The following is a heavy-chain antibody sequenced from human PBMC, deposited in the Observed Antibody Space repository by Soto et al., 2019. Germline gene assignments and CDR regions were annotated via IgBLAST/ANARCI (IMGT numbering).Heavy chain of an antibody. V-gene: IGHV1-18*04. CDR1: GYTFTSYG. CDR2: ISAYNGNT. Sequence: ASVKVSCKASGYTFTSYGISGVRQAPGRGLEWMGWISAYNGNTNYAQKLQGRVTMTTDTSTSTAYMELRSLRSDDTAVYYCERDRSITIFGVVSHNWFAPWDQGTLVPVSS. CDR3: ERDRSITIFGVVSHNWFAP. D-gene: IGHD3-3*01. J-gene: IGHJ5*02.